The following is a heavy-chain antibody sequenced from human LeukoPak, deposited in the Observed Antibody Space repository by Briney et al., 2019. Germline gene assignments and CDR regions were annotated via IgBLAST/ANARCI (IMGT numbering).Heavy chain of an antibody. CDR3: ASGQWGNFDY. Sequence: GRSLRLSCAASGFTFSSYWMSWVRQAPGKGLEWVSSISSSSSYIYYADSVKGRFTISRDNAKNSLYLQMNSLRAEDTAVYYCASGQWGNFDYWGQGTLVTVSS. CDR1: GFTFSSYW. J-gene: IGHJ4*02. CDR2: ISSSSSYI. D-gene: IGHD3-16*01. V-gene: IGHV3-21*01.